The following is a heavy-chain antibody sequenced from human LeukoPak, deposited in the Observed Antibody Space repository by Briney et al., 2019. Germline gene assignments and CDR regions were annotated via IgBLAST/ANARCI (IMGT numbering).Heavy chain of an antibody. CDR3: ATVGEQWLVFFDH. J-gene: IGHJ4*02. V-gene: IGHV6-1*01. D-gene: IGHD6-19*01. CDR1: GDTISSDSAA. Sequence: SQTLSLTCAISGDTISSDSAAWNWIRQSPSRGLEWLGRTYYWHKWYNDYAVSVKSRITIKPEKSKNQFSLQLNSSHPDDTAVYYCATVGEQWLVFFDHWGQGTLVTVSS. CDR2: TYYWHKWYN.